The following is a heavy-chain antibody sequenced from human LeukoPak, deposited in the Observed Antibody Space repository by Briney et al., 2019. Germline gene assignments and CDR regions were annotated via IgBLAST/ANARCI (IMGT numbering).Heavy chain of an antibody. CDR3: ARDLGSGYYIDY. Sequence: SETLSLTCTVSGGSISSGDYYWTWIRQPPGKGLEWIGYIYYSGSTYYNPSLKSRVIISVDTSKNQFSLRLSSVTAADTAVYYCARDLGSGYYIDYWGQGTLVAVSS. J-gene: IGHJ4*02. V-gene: IGHV4-30-4*08. CDR2: IYYSGST. D-gene: IGHD3-22*01. CDR1: GGSISSGDYY.